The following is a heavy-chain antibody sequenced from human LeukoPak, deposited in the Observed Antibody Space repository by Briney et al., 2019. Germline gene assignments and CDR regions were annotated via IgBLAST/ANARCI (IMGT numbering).Heavy chain of an antibody. D-gene: IGHD2-15*01. CDR2: IHASGNI. CDR1: GGSISTYY. Sequence: PSETLSLTCTVSGGSISTYYWSWIRQPAGKGLEWIGRIHASGNINYNPSLKSRVTMSVDTSKNQFSLKLTSMTAADTAIYHCARFHCSGSCYPDDLWGQGILVTASS. V-gene: IGHV4-4*07. CDR3: ARFHCSGSCYPDDL. J-gene: IGHJ5*02.